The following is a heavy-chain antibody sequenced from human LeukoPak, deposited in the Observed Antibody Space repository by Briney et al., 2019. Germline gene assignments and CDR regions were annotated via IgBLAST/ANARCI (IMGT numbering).Heavy chain of an antibody. Sequence: KLGESLKISCQGSGYSFASYWIGWVRQMPGKDLEWMGIIYPGDSDTRYSPSFQGQVTISADKSINTAYLQWSSLKASDTAMYYCARLPHYYYYYMDVWGKGTTVTVSS. CDR1: GYSFASYW. J-gene: IGHJ6*03. CDR3: ARLPHYYYYYMDV. V-gene: IGHV5-51*01. CDR2: IYPGDSDT.